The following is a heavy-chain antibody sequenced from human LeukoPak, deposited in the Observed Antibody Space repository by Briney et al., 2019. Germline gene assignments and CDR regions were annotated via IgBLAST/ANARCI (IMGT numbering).Heavy chain of an antibody. V-gene: IGHV4-34*01. D-gene: IGHD2-15*01. J-gene: IGHJ3*02. CDR2: INHSGST. CDR1: GGSFSGYY. Sequence: PSETLSLTCAVYGGSFSGYYWSWIRQPPGKGLEWIGEINHSGSTNYNPSLKSRVTISVDTSKNQFPLKLSSVTAADTAVYYCARDSYCSGGSCYGPSAFDIWGQGTMVTVSS. CDR3: ARDSYCSGGSCYGPSAFDI.